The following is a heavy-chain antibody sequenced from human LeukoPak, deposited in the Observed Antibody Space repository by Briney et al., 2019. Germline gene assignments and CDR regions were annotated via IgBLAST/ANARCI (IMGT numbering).Heavy chain of an antibody. Sequence: GGSLRLSCAASGFTFSSYGMHWVRQAPGKGLQWVAFIRFDGSNKYYVDSVKGRFTISRDNSKNTLYLQMNSLRAEDTAVYYCALSSSWYGGFFDYWGQGTLVTVSS. CDR1: GFTFSSYG. V-gene: IGHV3-30*02. CDR2: IRFDGSNK. D-gene: IGHD6-13*01. CDR3: ALSSSWYGGFFDY. J-gene: IGHJ4*02.